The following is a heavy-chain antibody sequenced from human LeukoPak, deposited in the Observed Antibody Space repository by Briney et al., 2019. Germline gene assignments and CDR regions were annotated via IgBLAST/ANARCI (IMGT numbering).Heavy chain of an antibody. V-gene: IGHV3-21*01. CDR2: ISSSSIYI. D-gene: IGHD3-10*01. CDR3: ARDTPHYYGSGNY. Sequence: GGSLRLSCAASGFTFSSYSMNWVRQAPRKGLEWVSSISSSSIYIYYADSVKGRFTISRDNAKNSLYLQMNSLRAEDTAVYYCARDTPHYYGSGNYWGQGTLVTVSS. CDR1: GFTFSSYS. J-gene: IGHJ4*02.